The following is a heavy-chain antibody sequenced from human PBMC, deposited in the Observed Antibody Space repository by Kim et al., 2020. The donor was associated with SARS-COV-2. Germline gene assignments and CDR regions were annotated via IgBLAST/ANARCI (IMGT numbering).Heavy chain of an antibody. Sequence: SETLSLTCTVSGGSISSSGYYWGWIRQPPGKGLEWIGTIYYTGSTYYNPSLKSRVTISVDTSMTQFSLKPGSVSAADTAVYYCARAAYSGSRIRCFDYWGQGTLVTVSS. V-gene: IGHV4-39*07. CDR3: ARAAYSGSRIRCFDY. CDR2: IYYTGST. D-gene: IGHD1-26*01. CDR1: GGSISSSGYY. J-gene: IGHJ4*02.